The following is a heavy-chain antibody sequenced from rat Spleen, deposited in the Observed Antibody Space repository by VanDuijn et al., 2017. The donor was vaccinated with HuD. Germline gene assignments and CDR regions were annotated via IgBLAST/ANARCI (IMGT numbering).Heavy chain of an antibody. J-gene: IGHJ2*01. CDR2: ISNGGGNT. CDR3: ARPDYSRFDY. V-gene: IGHV5-25*01. CDR1: GFTFSNYY. Sequence: EVQLAESGGGLVQPGRSMKLSCTALGFTFSNYYMAWVRQAPTKGLEWVASISNGGGNTYYRDSVKGRFTISRDNAKSTLYLQMDSRRSEDTATYYWARPDYSRFDYWGQGVMVTVSS. D-gene: IGHD1-2*01.